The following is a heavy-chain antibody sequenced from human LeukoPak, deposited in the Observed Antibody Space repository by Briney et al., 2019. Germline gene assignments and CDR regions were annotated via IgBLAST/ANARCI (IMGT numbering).Heavy chain of an antibody. CDR1: GYSISSGYY. Sequence: SETLSLTCTVSGYSISSGYYWGWIRQPPGKGLEWIGSIYHSGSTYYNPSLKSRVTISVDTSKNHFSLQLSSVTAADTAVYYCTRVRPGSQSDYWGQGTLVTVSS. CDR2: IYHSGST. J-gene: IGHJ4*02. CDR3: TRVRPGSQSDY. V-gene: IGHV4-38-2*02. D-gene: IGHD3-10*01.